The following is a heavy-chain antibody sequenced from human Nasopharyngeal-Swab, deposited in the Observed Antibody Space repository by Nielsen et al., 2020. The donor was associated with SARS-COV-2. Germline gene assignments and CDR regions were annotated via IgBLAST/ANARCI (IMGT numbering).Heavy chain of an antibody. CDR1: GGSISSSYW. V-gene: IGHV4/OR15-8*02. D-gene: IGHD3-10*01. CDR3: AREQMGRGDGKYYYWYMDV. J-gene: IGHJ6*03. Sequence: SETLSLTCVVSGGSISSSYWWSWVRPPPGKGLEWVGEINQSGNTNYNPSLKSRITISIDKSKNQFSLNLSSVTAADTAVYYCAREQMGRGDGKYYYWYMDVWGKGTTVTVSS. CDR2: INQSGNT.